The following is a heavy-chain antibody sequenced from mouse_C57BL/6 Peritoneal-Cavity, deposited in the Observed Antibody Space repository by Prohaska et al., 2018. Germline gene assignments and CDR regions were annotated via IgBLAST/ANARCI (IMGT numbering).Heavy chain of an antibody. V-gene: IGHV11-2*01. CDR2: INSDGRGI. CDR1: GFTFSGFW. CDR3: MRSRGDY. J-gene: IGHJ2*01. Sequence: EVKLLETGGGLVQPGGSRGLSCEGAGFTFSGFWMSWVRKTPGKTLEWIGDINSDGRGINYAPCIKDRFTICRDNDKSTLYLQMSNVRSEDTATYFCMRSRGDYWGQGTTLTVSS.